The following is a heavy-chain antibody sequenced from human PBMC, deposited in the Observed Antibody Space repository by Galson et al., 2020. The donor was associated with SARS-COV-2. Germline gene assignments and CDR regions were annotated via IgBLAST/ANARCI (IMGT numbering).Heavy chain of an antibody. CDR1: GGPTNTLY. J-gene: IGHJ4*02. CDR3: ATSGYCSGGSCFSR. Sequence: ETSEILSLTCTVLGGPTNTLYWSWFRQLAGEGLEWIGRVYASWSSDYNPSLKSRVTMSVDTSNNQFSMKLSSVNDADTAVYYCATSGYCSGGSCFSRWGQGTLVTVSS. CDR2: VYASWSS. D-gene: IGHD2-15*01. V-gene: IGHV4-4*07.